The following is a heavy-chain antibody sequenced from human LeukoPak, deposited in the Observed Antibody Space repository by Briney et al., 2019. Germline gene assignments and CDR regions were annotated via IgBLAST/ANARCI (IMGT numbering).Heavy chain of an antibody. CDR1: GYTFTSYD. D-gene: IGHD1-26*01. J-gene: IGHJ6*03. Sequence: ASVKVSCKASGYTFTSYDINWVRQATGQGLGWMGWMNPNSGNTGYAQKFQGRVTMTRNTSINTAYMELSSLRSKDTAVYYCARVPEWGKSNYYYYMDVWGKGTTVTVSS. CDR3: ARVPEWGKSNYYYYMDV. V-gene: IGHV1-8*01. CDR2: MNPNSGNT.